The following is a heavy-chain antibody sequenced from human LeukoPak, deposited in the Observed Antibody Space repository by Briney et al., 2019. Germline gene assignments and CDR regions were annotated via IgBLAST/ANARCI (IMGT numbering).Heavy chain of an antibody. CDR1: GGSFSGYY. V-gene: IGHV4-34*01. D-gene: IGHD3-16*02. CDR2: INHSGST. CDR3: AREGYYDYVWGSYRPSYFDY. J-gene: IGHJ4*02. Sequence: SETLSLTCAVYGGSFSGYYWSWIRQPPGKGLEWIGEINHSGSTNYNPSLKSRVTISVDTSKNQFSLKLSSVTAADTAVYYCAREGYYDYVWGSYRPSYFDYWGQGTLSPSPQ.